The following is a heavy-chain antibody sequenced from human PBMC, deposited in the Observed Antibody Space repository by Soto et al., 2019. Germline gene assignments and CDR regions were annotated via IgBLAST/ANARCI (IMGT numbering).Heavy chain of an antibody. Sequence: GGSLRLSCAASGFTFSSYAMSWVRQAPGKGLEWVSAISGSGGSTYYADSVKGRFTISRDNSKNRLYLQMNSLRAEDTAVYYCAKCPHYSNYGGPYYFDYWGQGTLVTVSS. J-gene: IGHJ4*02. CDR2: ISGSGGST. V-gene: IGHV3-23*01. D-gene: IGHD4-4*01. CDR3: AKCPHYSNYGGPYYFDY. CDR1: GFTFSSYA.